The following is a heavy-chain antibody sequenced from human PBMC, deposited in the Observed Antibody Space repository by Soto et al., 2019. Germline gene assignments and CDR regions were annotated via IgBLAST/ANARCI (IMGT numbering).Heavy chain of an antibody. CDR2: INHSGST. CDR1: GGSFSGYY. Sequence: SETLSLTCAVYGGSFSGYYWSWIRQPPGKGLEWIGEINHSGSTNYNPSLKSRVTISVDTSKNQYSLKLSSVTAADTAVYYCATLASYDFWSGYYLDQYGMDVWGQGTTVTVSS. D-gene: IGHD3-3*01. CDR3: ATLASYDFWSGYYLDQYGMDV. J-gene: IGHJ6*02. V-gene: IGHV4-34*01.